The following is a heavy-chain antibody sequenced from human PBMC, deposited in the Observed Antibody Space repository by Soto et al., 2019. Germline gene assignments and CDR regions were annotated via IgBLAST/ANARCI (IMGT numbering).Heavy chain of an antibody. CDR3: ARMNQYNPMFRGVIMHPPFDY. CDR1: GYTLTELS. CDR2: FDPEDGET. V-gene: IGHV1-24*01. D-gene: IGHD3-10*01. Sequence: ASVKVSCKVSGYTLTELSMHWVRQAPGKGLEWMGGFDPEDGETIYAQKFQGRVTMTGDTSTDTAYMELSSLRSEDTAVYYCARMNQYNPMFRGVIMHPPFDYWGQGTLVTVSS. J-gene: IGHJ4*02.